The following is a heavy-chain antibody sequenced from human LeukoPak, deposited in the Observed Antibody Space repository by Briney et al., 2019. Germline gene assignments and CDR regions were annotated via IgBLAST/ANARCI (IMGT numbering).Heavy chain of an antibody. CDR3: ARASRVLGEGFYNWFDP. Sequence: ASVKVSCKASGYTFTSYGISWVRQAPGQGLEWMGWISAYNGNTNYAQKLQGRVTMTTDTSTSTAYMELRSLRSDDTAVYYCARASRVLGEGFYNWFDPWGQGTLVTVSS. D-gene: IGHD3-16*01. J-gene: IGHJ5*02. CDR1: GYTFTSYG. CDR2: ISAYNGNT. V-gene: IGHV1-18*01.